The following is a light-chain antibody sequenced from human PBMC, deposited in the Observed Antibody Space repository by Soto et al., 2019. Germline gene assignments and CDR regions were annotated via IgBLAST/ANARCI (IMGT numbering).Light chain of an antibody. V-gene: IGKV3-11*01. J-gene: IGKJ3*01. CDR3: HQRSTWPFT. CDR2: DAS. CDR1: QSISSY. Sequence: EIVLTQSPATLSLSPGERATLSCRASQSISSYLGWYQQKPDQAPRLLIYDASNRATGIPARFSGSGSGTDVTLTMISLEPEDFVVYYCHQRSTWPFTFGPGTKVDIK.